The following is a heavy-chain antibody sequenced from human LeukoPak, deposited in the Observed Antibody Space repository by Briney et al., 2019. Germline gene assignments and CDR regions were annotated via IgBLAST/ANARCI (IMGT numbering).Heavy chain of an antibody. CDR1: SGSISSYY. Sequence: SETLSLTCTVSSGSISSYYWSWIRQPPGKGLEWIGYIYYGGSTSYNPALKSRVTISVDTSKNQFSLKLSSVTAADTAVYYCARVGSCSSFGYWGQGTLVTVSS. CDR2: IYYGGST. V-gene: IGHV4-59*01. D-gene: IGHD2-15*01. J-gene: IGHJ4*02. CDR3: ARVGSCSSFGY.